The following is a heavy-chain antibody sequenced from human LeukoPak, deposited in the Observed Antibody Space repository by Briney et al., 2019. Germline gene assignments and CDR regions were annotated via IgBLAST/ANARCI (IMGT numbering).Heavy chain of an antibody. D-gene: IGHD3-16*01. CDR2: IYPGDSDT. V-gene: IGHV5-51*01. CDR1: GYTFTSYW. CDR3: ATKGGVDY. J-gene: IGHJ4*02. Sequence: GDSLKISCKGSGYTFTSYWIGWVGQMPGKGLEWMGIIYPGDSDTRYGPSFQGQVTISADKSINTAYLQWSSLKASDTAMYYCATKGGVDYWGQGTLVTVSS.